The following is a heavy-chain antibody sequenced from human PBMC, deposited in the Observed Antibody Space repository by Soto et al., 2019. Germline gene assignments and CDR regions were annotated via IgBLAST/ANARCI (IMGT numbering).Heavy chain of an antibody. CDR1: GIPFGSRA. CDR3: ARGSKASYPGSRIFDF. D-gene: IGHD3-10*01. CDR2: ITDTGGDA. V-gene: IGHV3-23*01. J-gene: IGHJ4*02. Sequence: PVGSLMLCCVSSGIPFGSRAMSWVRQAPGEGLEWVSTITDTGGDAKYAYSVRGGFTISRDNSKKTLYLKMSSLRADDSAVYFCARGSKASYPGSRIFDFWGRGTLVPVS.